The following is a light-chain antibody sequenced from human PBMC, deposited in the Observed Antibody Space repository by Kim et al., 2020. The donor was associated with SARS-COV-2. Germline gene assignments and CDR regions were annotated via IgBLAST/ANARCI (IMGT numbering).Light chain of an antibody. CDR3: CSHPAT. CDR2: DVN. CDR1: SVKNNY. J-gene: IGLJ2*01. V-gene: IGLV2-11*01. Sequence: RSVSGSPGQSVTISCTGTSVKNNYVSWYQQHPGKAPKLMTSDVNKRPSGVPDRFSGSKSGNTASLTVSGLQAEDEADYYCCSHPATFGGGTKLTVL.